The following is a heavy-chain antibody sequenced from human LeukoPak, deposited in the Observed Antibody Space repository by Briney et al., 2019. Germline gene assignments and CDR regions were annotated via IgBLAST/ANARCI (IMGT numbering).Heavy chain of an antibody. CDR1: GGSISSCY. V-gene: IGHV4-59*01. D-gene: IGHD3-9*01. J-gene: IGHJ5*02. CDR2: IYYSGST. Sequence: SETLSLTCTVSGGSISSCYWSWVRQPPGKGLEWIGYIYYSGSTNYNPSLKSRVTISVDTSKNQFSLKLSSVTAADTAVYYCARDRRYSHLNWFDPWGQGTLVTVSS. CDR3: ARDRRYSHLNWFDP.